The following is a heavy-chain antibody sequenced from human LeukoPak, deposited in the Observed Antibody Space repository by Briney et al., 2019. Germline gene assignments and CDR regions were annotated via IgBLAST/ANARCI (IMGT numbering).Heavy chain of an antibody. CDR3: ARSLLGAVAGTIAYFDY. Sequence: TLSLTCAISGDSVSSNSAAWNWIRQSPSRGLEWLGRTYYRSKWYNDYAVSVKSRITINPDTSKNQFSLQLNSVTPEDTAVYYCARSLLGAVAGTIAYFDYWGQGTLVTVSS. D-gene: IGHD6-19*01. J-gene: IGHJ4*02. CDR1: GDSVSSNSAA. CDR2: TYYRSKWYN. V-gene: IGHV6-1*01.